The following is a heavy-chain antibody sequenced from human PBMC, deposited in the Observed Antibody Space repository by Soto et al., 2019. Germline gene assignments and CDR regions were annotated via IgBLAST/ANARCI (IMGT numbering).Heavy chain of an antibody. CDR3: AKDIPLEGGGSCYSGCGY. CDR2: ISGSGGST. V-gene: IGHV3-23*01. Sequence: EVQLLESGGGLVQPGGSMRLSCAASGFTFSSYAMSWVRQAPGKGLEWVSAISGSGGSTYYADSVKGRFTISRDNSKNTLYLQMNSLRAEDTAVYYCAKDIPLEGGGSCYSGCGYWGQGTLVTVSS. CDR1: GFTFSSYA. J-gene: IGHJ4*02. D-gene: IGHD2-15*01.